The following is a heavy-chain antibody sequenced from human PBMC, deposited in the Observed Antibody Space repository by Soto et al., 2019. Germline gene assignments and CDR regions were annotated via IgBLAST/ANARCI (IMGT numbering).Heavy chain of an antibody. CDR2: IYWDNDN. CDR3: AQSLFDGECLQSFSSLYF. J-gene: IGHJ1*01. D-gene: IGHD2-21*01. CDR1: RISLRTSVEG. Sequence: DPRRENTIQTTTMTRTFSRISLRTSVEGMNWIRQPPGKTLEWCELIYWDNDNRYSTSLKSRLTITKVTSENQVVLTMTNMDPVDTAKYYCAQSLFDGECLQSFSSLYF. V-gene: IGHV2-5*02.